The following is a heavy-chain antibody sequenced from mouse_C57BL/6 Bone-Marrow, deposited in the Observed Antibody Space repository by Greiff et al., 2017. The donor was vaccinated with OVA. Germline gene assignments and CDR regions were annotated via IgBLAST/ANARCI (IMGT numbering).Heavy chain of an antibody. CDR2: ISSGGSTI. CDR1: GFTFSDYG. CDR3: VTLRRRDFDY. D-gene: IGHD2-12*01. Sequence: EVLLVESGGGLVKPGGSLKLSCAASGFTFSDYGMHWVRQAPEKGLEWVAYISSGGSTIYYADTVKGRFTISRDNAKNTLYLQMTSLRSEDTAMYYCVTLRRRDFDYWGQGTTLTVSA. V-gene: IGHV5-17*01. J-gene: IGHJ2*01.